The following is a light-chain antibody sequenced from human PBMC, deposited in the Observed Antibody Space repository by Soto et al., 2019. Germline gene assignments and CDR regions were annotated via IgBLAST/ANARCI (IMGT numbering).Light chain of an antibody. J-gene: IGLJ1*01. V-gene: IGLV2-8*01. CDR2: EVS. CDR1: SSDVGGYNY. CDR3: SSYAGTTGV. Sequence: QSVLTQPPSASGSPGQSVTISCNGTSSDVGGYNYVSWYQQHPGKAPKLMIYEVSKRPSGVPDRFSGSKSGNTASLTVSGLQAEDEADYYCSSYAGTTGVFGTGTKVTVL.